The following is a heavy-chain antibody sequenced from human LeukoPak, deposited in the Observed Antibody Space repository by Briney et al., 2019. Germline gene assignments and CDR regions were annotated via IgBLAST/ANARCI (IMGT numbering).Heavy chain of an antibody. Sequence: GASVKVSCKASGYTFTSYYMHWVRQAPGQGLEWMGIINPSGGSTSYAQKFQGRVTMTRDTSTSTVYMELSSLRSEDTAVYYCARGPDFWSGYYTQSPSNYFDYWGQGTLVTVSS. CDR3: ARGPDFWSGYYTQSPSNYFDY. CDR2: INPSGGST. CDR1: GYTFTSYY. V-gene: IGHV1-46*01. J-gene: IGHJ4*02. D-gene: IGHD3-3*01.